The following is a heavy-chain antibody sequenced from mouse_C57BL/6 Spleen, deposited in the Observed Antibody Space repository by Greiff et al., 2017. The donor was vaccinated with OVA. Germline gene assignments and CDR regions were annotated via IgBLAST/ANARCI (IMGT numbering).Heavy chain of an antibody. D-gene: IGHD2-5*01. V-gene: IGHV1-50*01. CDR2: IDPSDSYT. Sequence: QVQLKQSGAELVKPGASVKLSCKASGYTFTSYWMQWVKQRPGQGLEWIGEIDPSDSYTNYNQKFKGKATLTVDTSSSTAYMQLSSLTSEDSAVYYCARNTYYSNYGFDYWGQGTTLTVSS. J-gene: IGHJ2*01. CDR3: ARNTYYSNYGFDY. CDR1: GYTFTSYW.